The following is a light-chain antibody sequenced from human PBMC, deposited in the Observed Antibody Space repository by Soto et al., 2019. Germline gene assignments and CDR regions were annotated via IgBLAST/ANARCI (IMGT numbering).Light chain of an antibody. J-gene: IGKJ1*01. CDR2: AAS. V-gene: IGKV1-39*01. Sequence: IHMTHSPSSLSASLGDIVTITCRASHSISTYLNWYQQKAGLAPKLLIYAASSLQSGVPSRFSGSGSGTDFTLTISSLQPEDFATNYCQQSYSTLSWTFGQGTKG. CDR1: HSISTY. CDR3: QQSYSTLSWT.